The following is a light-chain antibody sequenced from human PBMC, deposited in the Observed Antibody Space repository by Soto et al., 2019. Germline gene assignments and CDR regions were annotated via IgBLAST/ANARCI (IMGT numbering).Light chain of an antibody. J-gene: IGKJ1*01. V-gene: IGKV4-1*01. CDR3: QHYYSTPRT. CDR1: QSVLYSSNNKNY. Sequence: DILMIQSPDSLAVSLGERATINCKSSQSVLYSSNNKNYLAWYQQKPGQPPKVLIYWASTRESGVPDRFSGSGSGTDFTLTISSLQAEDVAVYYCQHYYSTPRTFGQGTKVDIK. CDR2: WAS.